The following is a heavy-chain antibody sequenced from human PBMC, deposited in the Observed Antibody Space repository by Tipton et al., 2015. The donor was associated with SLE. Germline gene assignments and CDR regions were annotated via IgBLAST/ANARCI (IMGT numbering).Heavy chain of an antibody. CDR1: GGSIRSSTYY. Sequence: TLSLTCTVSGGSIRSSTYYWGWIRQPPGKGLEWIGSLDYSGSTYYNPSLKSRVTTSVDTSKNQFSLKLSSVTAADTAVYYCARLGEWGVGMDVWGQGTTVTVSS. CDR2: LDYSGST. D-gene: IGHD3-16*01. J-gene: IGHJ6*02. V-gene: IGHV4-39*07. CDR3: ARLGEWGVGMDV.